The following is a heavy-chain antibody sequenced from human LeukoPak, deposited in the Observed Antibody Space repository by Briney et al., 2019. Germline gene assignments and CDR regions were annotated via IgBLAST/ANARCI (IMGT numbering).Heavy chain of an antibody. D-gene: IGHD6-19*01. CDR3: ARTPGYSSGWYRYYFDY. Sequence: SETLSLTCAVYGGSFSGYYWSWIRQPPGKGLEWIGEINHSGSTNYNPSLKSRVTISVDTSKNQFSLKLSSVTAADTAVYYCARTPGYSSGWYRYYFDYWGQGTLVTVSS. CDR1: GGSFSGYY. V-gene: IGHV4-34*01. J-gene: IGHJ4*02. CDR2: INHSGST.